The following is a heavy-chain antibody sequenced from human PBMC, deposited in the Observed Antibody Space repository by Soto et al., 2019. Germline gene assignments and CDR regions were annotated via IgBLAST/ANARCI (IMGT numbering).Heavy chain of an antibody. D-gene: IGHD2-2*01. CDR2: ISGSGGST. J-gene: IGHJ3*02. CDR1: GFTFSSYA. V-gene: IGHV3-23*01. Sequence: GGSLRLSCAASGFTFSSYAMSWVRQAPGKGLEWVSAISGSGGSTYYADSVKGRFTISRDNSKNTLYLQMNSLRAEDTAVYYCAKDQRPAATVPAATDAFDIWGQGTMVTVSS. CDR3: AKDQRPAATVPAATDAFDI.